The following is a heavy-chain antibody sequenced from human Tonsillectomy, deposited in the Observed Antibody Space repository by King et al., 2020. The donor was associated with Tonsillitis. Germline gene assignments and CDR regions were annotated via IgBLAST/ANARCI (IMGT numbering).Heavy chain of an antibody. Sequence: QVQLQQCGAGLLKPSESLSLTCAVYGETFSAYYCIWVRQPPGKGLEWIGEINHSGSLNYNPPLMSRVTISVDKSKNQSSLKLSSVTAADTALYYCASRWGLGAFDIWGQGTMVTVSS. J-gene: IGHJ3*02. CDR2: INHSGSL. V-gene: IGHV4-34*01. CDR3: ASRWGLGAFDI. D-gene: IGHD2-21*01. CDR1: GETFSAYY.